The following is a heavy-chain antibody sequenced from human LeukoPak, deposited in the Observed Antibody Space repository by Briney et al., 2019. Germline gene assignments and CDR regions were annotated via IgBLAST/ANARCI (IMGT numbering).Heavy chain of an antibody. CDR3: ARGLDGRYYGSGSYFRYYYYYMDV. CDR1: GGSISSYY. D-gene: IGHD3-10*01. J-gene: IGHJ6*03. CDR2: INHSGST. Sequence: SETLSLTCTVSGGSISSYYWSWIRQPAGKGLEWIGEINHSGSTNYNPSLKSRVTISVDTSKNQFSLKLSSVTAADTAVYYCARGLDGRYYGSGSYFRYYYYYMDVWGKGTTVTVSS. V-gene: IGHV4-34*01.